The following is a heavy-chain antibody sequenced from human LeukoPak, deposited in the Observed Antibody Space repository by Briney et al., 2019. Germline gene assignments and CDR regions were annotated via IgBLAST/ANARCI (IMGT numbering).Heavy chain of an antibody. J-gene: IGHJ4*02. CDR1: GYSFTDYC. CDR3: ARDYSGSYTH. V-gene: IGHV1-2*06. Sequence: GASVKVSCEASGYSFTDYCIHWVRQAPGQGLEWVGLIHPNSGDTFYAQKFRGRVTMTRDTSINTAYMELDRLTSDDTAVYYCARDYSGSYTHWAQGTLVTVSS. D-gene: IGHD1-26*01. CDR2: IHPNSGDT.